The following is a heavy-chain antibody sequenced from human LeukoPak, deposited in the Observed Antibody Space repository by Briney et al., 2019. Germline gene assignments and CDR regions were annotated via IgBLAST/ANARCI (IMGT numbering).Heavy chain of an antibody. CDR2: IYYSGSP. CDR3: ARHVGFITMVRGVINNNWFDP. Sequence: PSETLSLTCTVSGGSFSSSSYYWGWIRQPPWKGLEWIGSIYYSGSPYYNPSLKSRVTISVDTSKKQFSLKLSSVTAADTAVYYCARHVGFITMVRGVINNNWFDPWGQGTLVTVSS. CDR1: GGSFSSSSYY. J-gene: IGHJ5*02. D-gene: IGHD3-10*01. V-gene: IGHV4-39*01.